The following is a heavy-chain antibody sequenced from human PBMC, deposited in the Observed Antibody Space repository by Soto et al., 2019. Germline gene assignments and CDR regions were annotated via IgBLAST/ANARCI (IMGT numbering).Heavy chain of an antibody. V-gene: IGHV1-69*02. Sequence: SVKVSCKASGGTFSSYTISWVRQAPGQGLEWMGRIIPILGIANYAQKFQGRVTITADKSTSTAYMELSSLRSEDTAVYYCARSIMITFGGVIPPDAFDIWGQGTMVTVS. CDR2: IIPILGIA. J-gene: IGHJ3*02. CDR1: GGTFSSYT. D-gene: IGHD3-16*02. CDR3: ARSIMITFGGVIPPDAFDI.